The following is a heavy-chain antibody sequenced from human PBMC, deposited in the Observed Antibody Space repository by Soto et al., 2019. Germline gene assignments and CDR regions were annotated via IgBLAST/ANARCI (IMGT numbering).Heavy chain of an antibody. Sequence: EAQLLETGGGLVQPGGSLRLSCAASGFIFSTYAMNWVRQAPVEGLEWVSAISSSGGTTFYAESVRGRFTISRDNSVNTLYLQMSSLRTEDTAVYYCAHPRGYGVFDAVDIWGQGTMVTVSS. CDR2: ISSSGGTT. V-gene: IGHV3-23*01. CDR1: GFIFSTYA. CDR3: AHPRGYGVFDAVDI. J-gene: IGHJ3*02. D-gene: IGHD4-17*01.